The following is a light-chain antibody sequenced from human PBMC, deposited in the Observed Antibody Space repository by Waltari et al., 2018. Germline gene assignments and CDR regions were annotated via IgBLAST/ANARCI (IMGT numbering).Light chain of an antibody. CDR3: QVWDRSRDQWV. V-gene: IGLV3-21*02. Sequence: SYVLTQPPSVSVGPGQPAMNPCGGNNSGSKSVHWYRQRPGQAPMLVVYDDGDRPSGIPERFSGSNSGDTATLTISRVEAGDEADYYCQVWDRSRDQWVFGGGTKLTVL. J-gene: IGLJ3*02. CDR2: DDG. CDR1: NSGSKS.